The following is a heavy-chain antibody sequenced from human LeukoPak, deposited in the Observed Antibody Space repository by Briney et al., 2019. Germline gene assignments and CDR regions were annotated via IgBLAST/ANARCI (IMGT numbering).Heavy chain of an antibody. CDR3: AREDAYYDILTGYYTLYYFDY. CDR1: GGTFSSYT. J-gene: IGHJ4*01. CDR2: IIPILGIA. V-gene: IGHV1-69*04. Sequence: SVKVSCKASGGTFSSYTISWVRQAPGQGLEWMGRIIPILGIANYAQKFQGRVTITADKSTSTAYMELSSLRSKDTAVYYCAREDAYYDILTGYYTLYYFDYWGHGTLVTVSS. D-gene: IGHD3-9*01.